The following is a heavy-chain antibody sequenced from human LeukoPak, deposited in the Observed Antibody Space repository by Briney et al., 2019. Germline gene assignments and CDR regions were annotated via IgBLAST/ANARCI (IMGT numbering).Heavy chain of an antibody. D-gene: IGHD3-22*01. Sequence: GASVNVSCKASGYTFTSYGISWVRQAPGQGLEWMGRISAYNGNTKNAQKLQGRVTMTTDTSTSTAYMELRSLRSDDTAVYYCARYDEHYDSSGYPYFDHWGQGTLVTVSS. V-gene: IGHV1-18*01. CDR3: ARYDEHYDSSGYPYFDH. J-gene: IGHJ4*02. CDR2: ISAYNGNT. CDR1: GYTFTSYG.